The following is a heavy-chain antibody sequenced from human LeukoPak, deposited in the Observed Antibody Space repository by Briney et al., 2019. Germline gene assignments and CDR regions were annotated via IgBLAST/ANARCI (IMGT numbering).Heavy chain of an antibody. CDR3: ATSLRRDGYNLFGY. Sequence: GASVKVSCKVSGYTLTELSMHRVRQAPGKGLEWMGGFDPEDGETIYARKFQGRVTMTEDTSTDTAYMELSSLRSEDTAVYYCATSLRRDGYNLFGYWGQGTLVTVSS. CDR2: FDPEDGET. CDR1: GYTLTELS. J-gene: IGHJ4*02. V-gene: IGHV1-24*01. D-gene: IGHD5-24*01.